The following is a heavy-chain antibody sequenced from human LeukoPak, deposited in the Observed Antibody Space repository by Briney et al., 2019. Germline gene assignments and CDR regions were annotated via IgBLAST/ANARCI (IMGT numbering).Heavy chain of an antibody. D-gene: IGHD3-3*01. Sequence: GGSLRLSCAASGFTFSSYWMSWVRQAPGKGLEWVANIKQDGSEKYYVDSVKGRFTISRDSAKNSLYLQMNSLRAEDTAVYYCASDYYDFWSGYFDYWGQGTLVTVSS. CDR1: GFTFSSYW. J-gene: IGHJ4*02. V-gene: IGHV3-7*01. CDR3: ASDYYDFWSGYFDY. CDR2: IKQDGSEK.